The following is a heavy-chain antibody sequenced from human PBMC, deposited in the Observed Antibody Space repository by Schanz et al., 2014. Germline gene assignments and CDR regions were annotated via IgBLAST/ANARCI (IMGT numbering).Heavy chain of an antibody. Sequence: DVQLLESGGGLVQPGGSLRLSCAASGFTFSSYALTWVRQAPGMGLEWVSAISGSGGNTYYADAVRGRFTISRDNSKTTVYLQMNSLRAEDTAVYYCAKDAENTAMITDYFDYWGQGTLVTVSS. J-gene: IGHJ4*02. CDR1: GFTFSSYA. D-gene: IGHD5-18*01. CDR2: ISGSGGNT. V-gene: IGHV3-23*01. CDR3: AKDAENTAMITDYFDY.